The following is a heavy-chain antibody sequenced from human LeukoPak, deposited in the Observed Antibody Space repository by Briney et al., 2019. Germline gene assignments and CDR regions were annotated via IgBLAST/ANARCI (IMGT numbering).Heavy chain of an antibody. Sequence: SGGSLRLSCGASGFTFDDYAMHWVRQAPGKGLEWVSGISWNSGSIGYADSVKGRFTISRDNAKNSLYLQMNSLRAEDTALYYCAKDTRYSSRGGFDYWGQGTLVTVSS. J-gene: IGHJ4*02. CDR1: GFTFDDYA. V-gene: IGHV3-9*01. CDR2: ISWNSGSI. CDR3: AKDTRYSSRGGFDY. D-gene: IGHD6-13*01.